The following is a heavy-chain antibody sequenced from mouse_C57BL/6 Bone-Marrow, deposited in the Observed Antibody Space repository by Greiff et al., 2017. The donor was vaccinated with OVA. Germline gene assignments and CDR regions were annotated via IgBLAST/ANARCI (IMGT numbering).Heavy chain of an antibody. Sequence: QVTLKESGPGILQSSQTLSLTCSFSGFSLSTSGMGVSWIRQPSGKGLEWLAHIYWDDDKRYNPSLKSRLTISKDTSRNQVFLKITSVDTADTATYYCARWGLRRFYAMDYWGQGTSVTVSS. CDR3: ARWGLRRFYAMDY. J-gene: IGHJ4*01. CDR1: GFSLSTSGMG. CDR2: IYWDDDK. V-gene: IGHV8-12*01. D-gene: IGHD2-4*01.